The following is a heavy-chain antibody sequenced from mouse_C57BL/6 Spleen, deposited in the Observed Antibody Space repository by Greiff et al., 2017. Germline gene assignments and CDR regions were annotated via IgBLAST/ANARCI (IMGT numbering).Heavy chain of an antibody. D-gene: IGHD2-1*01. V-gene: IGHV1-54*01. J-gene: IGHJ2*01. Sequence: QVQLKQSGAELVRPGTSVKVSCKASGYAFTNYLIEWVKQRPGQGLEWIGVINPGSGGTNYNEKFKGKATLTADKSSSTAYMQLSSLTSEDSAVYFCARGFYYGNQYYFDYWGQGTTLTVSS. CDR1: GYAFTNYL. CDR2: INPGSGGT. CDR3: ARGFYYGNQYYFDY.